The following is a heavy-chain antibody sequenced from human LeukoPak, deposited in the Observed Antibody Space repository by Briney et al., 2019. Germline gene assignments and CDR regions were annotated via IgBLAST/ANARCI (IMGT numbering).Heavy chain of an antibody. J-gene: IGHJ5*02. CDR1: GDSVSSNSAA. Sequence: SQTLSLTCAISGDSVSSNSAAWNWIRQSPSRGLEWLGRSYYRSTWYNDYAVSVRGRITVNPDTSKNQFSLHLNSVTPEDTAVYYCARRLTQYDCFDPWGQGILVTVSS. CDR3: ARRLTQYDCFDP. V-gene: IGHV6-1*01. CDR2: SYYRSTWYN. D-gene: IGHD2-2*01.